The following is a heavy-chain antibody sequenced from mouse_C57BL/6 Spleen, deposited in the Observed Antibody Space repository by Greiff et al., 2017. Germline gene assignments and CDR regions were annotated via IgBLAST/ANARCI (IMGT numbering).Heavy chain of an antibody. CDR1: GYTFTSYW. Sequence: QVQLQQSGAELVKPGASVKMSCKASGYTFTSYWITWVKQRPGQGLEWIGDIYPGSGSTNYNEKFKGKATLTVDTSSSTAYMQLSSLTSEDSAVYYCARGRDVYFDYWGQGTTLTVYS. CDR2: IYPGSGST. J-gene: IGHJ2*01. V-gene: IGHV1-55*01. D-gene: IGHD3-3*01. CDR3: ARGRDVYFDY.